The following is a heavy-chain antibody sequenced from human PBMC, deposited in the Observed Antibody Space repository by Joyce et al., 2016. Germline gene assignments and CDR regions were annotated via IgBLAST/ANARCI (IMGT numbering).Heavy chain of an antibody. CDR3: ATTSRIWSDLYGMDV. V-gene: IGHV1-24*01. Sequence: QVQLVQSGAEVKKPGASVKVSCRFSGYSLSDLSMHWVRQAPGKGLEWMGSLDPDGEETSYAQNVQGRGTMTEDTSTDTAYMELSSLRSEDTAIYYCATTSRIWSDLYGMDVWGQGTTVTVSS. D-gene: IGHD3-3*01. J-gene: IGHJ6*02. CDR2: LDPDGEET. CDR1: GYSLSDLS.